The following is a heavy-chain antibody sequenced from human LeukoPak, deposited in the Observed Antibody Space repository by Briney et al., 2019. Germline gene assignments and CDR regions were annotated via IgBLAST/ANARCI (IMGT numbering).Heavy chain of an antibody. CDR3: ARGYSYGYH. Sequence: GGSLRLSCAASRFTFSSYWMSWVRQAPGKGLEWVANIKQDGSEKYYVDSVKGRFTISRDNAKNSLYLQMNSLRAEDTAVYYCARGYSYGYHWGQGTLVTVSS. D-gene: IGHD5-18*01. CDR1: RFTFSSYW. V-gene: IGHV3-7*01. J-gene: IGHJ5*02. CDR2: IKQDGSEK.